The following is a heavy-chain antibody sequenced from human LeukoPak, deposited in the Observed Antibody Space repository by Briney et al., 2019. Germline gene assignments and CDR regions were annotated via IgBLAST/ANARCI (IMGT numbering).Heavy chain of an antibody. Sequence: GESLKISCKGSGYSFTSYWIGWVRQMPGKGLEWMGIIYPGDSDTRYSPSFQGQVTISADKSISTAYLQWSSLKASDTAMYYCARHLAVVVAAPNEDFYYYYYYMDVWGKGTTVTVSS. D-gene: IGHD2-15*01. CDR1: GYSFTSYW. J-gene: IGHJ6*03. CDR2: IYPGDSDT. V-gene: IGHV5-51*01. CDR3: ARHLAVVVAAPNEDFYYYYYYMDV.